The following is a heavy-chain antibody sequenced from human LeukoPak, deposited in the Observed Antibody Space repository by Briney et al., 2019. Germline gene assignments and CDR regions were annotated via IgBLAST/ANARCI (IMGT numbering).Heavy chain of an antibody. CDR3: ARVDYYDSSGYYTFDY. Sequence: ASVKVSCKASGGTFSSYAISWVRQAPGQGLEWMGGIIPIFGTANYAQKFQGRVTITADESTSTAYMELSSLRSEDTAVYYCARVDYYDSSGYYTFDYWGQGTLVTVSS. V-gene: IGHV1-69*13. J-gene: IGHJ4*02. D-gene: IGHD3-22*01. CDR2: IIPIFGTA. CDR1: GGTFSSYA.